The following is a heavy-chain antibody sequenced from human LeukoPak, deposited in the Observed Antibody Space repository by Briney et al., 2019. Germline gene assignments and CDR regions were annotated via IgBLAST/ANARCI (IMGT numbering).Heavy chain of an antibody. CDR3: AKDLSVVGAHDSFDV. D-gene: IGHD1-26*01. CDR1: GFTVSSYG. CDR2: ISYDGNTI. Sequence: GGSLRLSCAASGFTVSSYGMHWVRQAPGKGLVWLTVISYDGNTIYYADSVKGRFTISRDNSKNTLYLQMNSLRIEDTAVYFCAKDLSVVGAHDSFDVWGQGTMVTVSS. V-gene: IGHV3-30*18. J-gene: IGHJ3*01.